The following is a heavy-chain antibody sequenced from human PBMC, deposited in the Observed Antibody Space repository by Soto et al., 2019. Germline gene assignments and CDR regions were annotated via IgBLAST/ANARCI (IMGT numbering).Heavy chain of an antibody. J-gene: IGHJ3*02. CDR3: AKSGIGGGGAFDI. V-gene: IGHV3-30*18. CDR1: GFTFSSYG. D-gene: IGHD3-3*01. CDR2: ISYDGSNK. Sequence: QVQLVESGGGVVQPGRSLRLSCAASGFTFSSYGMHWVRQAPGKGLEWVAVISYDGSNKYYADSVKGRFTISRDNSKNTLYLQMNSLRAEDTAVYYCAKSGIGGGGAFDIWGQGTMVTVSS.